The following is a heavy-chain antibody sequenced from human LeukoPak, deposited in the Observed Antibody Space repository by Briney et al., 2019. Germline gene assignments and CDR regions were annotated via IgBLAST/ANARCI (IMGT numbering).Heavy chain of an antibody. D-gene: IGHD3-22*01. V-gene: IGHV4-34*01. Sequence: SETLSLTCAVYGGSFSGYYWSWIRQPPGKGLEWIGEINHSGSTNYNPSLKSRVTISVDTSKNQFSLKLSSVTAADTAVYYCARGQLPMQWLPCYWGQGTLVTVSS. CDR1: GGSFSGYY. J-gene: IGHJ4*02. CDR2: INHSGST. CDR3: ARGQLPMQWLPCY.